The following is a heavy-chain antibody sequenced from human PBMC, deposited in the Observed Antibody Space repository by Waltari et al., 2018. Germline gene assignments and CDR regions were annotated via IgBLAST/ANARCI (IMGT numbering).Heavy chain of an antibody. CDR2: IYYSGST. J-gene: IGHJ3*02. CDR1: GGSISSGGYY. D-gene: IGHD1-26*01. V-gene: IGHV4-31*03. Sequence: QVQLQESGPGLVKPSQTLSLTCTVSGGSISSGGYYWSWIRQHPGTGLEWIGYIYYSGSTYYNPSLKSRVTISVDTSKNQFSLKLSSVTAADTAVYYCAREDIVGAGAAFDRVAFDIWGQGTMVTVSS. CDR3: AREDIVGAGAAFDRVAFDI.